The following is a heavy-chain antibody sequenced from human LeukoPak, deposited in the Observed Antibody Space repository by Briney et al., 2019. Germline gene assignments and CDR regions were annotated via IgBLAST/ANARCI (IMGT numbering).Heavy chain of an antibody. Sequence: SETLSLTCTVSGGSISSYYWSWIRQPPGKGLEWIGYIYYSGSTNYNPSLKSRVTISVDTSKNRFSLKLSSVTAADTAVYYCARDRHGDYYFDYWGQGTLVTVSS. J-gene: IGHJ4*02. CDR3: ARDRHGDYYFDY. V-gene: IGHV4-59*01. CDR1: GGSISSYY. D-gene: IGHD2-21*01. CDR2: IYYSGST.